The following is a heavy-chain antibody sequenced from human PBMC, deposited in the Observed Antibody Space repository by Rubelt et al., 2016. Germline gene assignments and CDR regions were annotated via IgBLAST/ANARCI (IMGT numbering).Heavy chain of an antibody. CDR2: ISYDGSNT. J-gene: IGHJ4*02. D-gene: IGHD1-26*01. Sequence: VQLVESGGGLVQPGGSLRLSCAASGFTFSNYIMHWVRQAPGKGLAWVTVISYDGSNTYYADSVKGRFTISRDNSKNTLYLQMNSLRAEDTAVYYCARDLYLGKHSGNSKGYFDNWGQGTLVTVSS. V-gene: IGHV3-30*04. CDR3: ARDLYLGKHSGNSKGYFDN. CDR1: GFTFSNYI.